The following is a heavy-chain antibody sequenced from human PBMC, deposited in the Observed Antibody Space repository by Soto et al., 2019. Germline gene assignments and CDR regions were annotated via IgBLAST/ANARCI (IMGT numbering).Heavy chain of an antibody. CDR2: FFIGGNT. Sequence: SETLSLTCTVSGGSISSSTYYWGWMRQPPGKGLEWIASFFIGGNTYYNPSLKSRVTISVDTSKNQFSLKLSSVTAADTAVYYCARHYDILTGYYWAWFDPWGQGTLVTVSS. CDR3: ARHYDILTGYYWAWFDP. J-gene: IGHJ5*02. D-gene: IGHD3-9*01. V-gene: IGHV4-39*01. CDR1: GGSISSSTYY.